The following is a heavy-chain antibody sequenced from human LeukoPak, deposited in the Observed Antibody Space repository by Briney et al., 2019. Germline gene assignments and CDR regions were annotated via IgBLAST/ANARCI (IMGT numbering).Heavy chain of an antibody. D-gene: IGHD5-18*01. CDR2: MDPSSGDT. Sequence: ASVKVSCKASGYTFTSFDINWVRQATGQGPEWMGWMDPSSGDTGYAQKFQGRVTFTRDTSTNTAYMELSSLTSEDTAVYYCATPTMRGPSYGYVRLLNWGQGSLVTVSS. V-gene: IGHV1-8*03. J-gene: IGHJ4*02. CDR3: ATPTMRGPSYGYVRLLN. CDR1: GYTFTSFD.